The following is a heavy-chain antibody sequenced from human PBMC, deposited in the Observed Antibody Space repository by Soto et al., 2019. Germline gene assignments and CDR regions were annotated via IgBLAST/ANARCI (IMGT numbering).Heavy chain of an antibody. CDR3: ARYSGYDYLDY. CDR2: IYYSGST. CDR1: GGSITNDGYY. V-gene: IGHV4-31*03. D-gene: IGHD5-12*01. J-gene: IGHJ4*02. Sequence: QGQLQESGPGLVKPSQTLSLTCTVSGGSITNDGYYWSLIRQPPGKGLKWIGYIYYSGSTSYNLSLKSRVTISVDTSENHFSLMLTSVTAADTAVYYCARYSGYDYLDYWGQGTLVTVSS.